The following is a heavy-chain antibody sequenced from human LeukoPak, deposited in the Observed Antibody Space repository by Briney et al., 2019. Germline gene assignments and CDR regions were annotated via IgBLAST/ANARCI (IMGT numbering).Heavy chain of an antibody. V-gene: IGHV3-66*01. CDR1: GVTVSSNY. D-gene: IGHD3-10*01. J-gene: IGHJ4*02. Sequence: GGSLRLSCGASGVTVSSNYMSWVRQAPGKGLEWVSVIYSGGSIYNTNSVKGRFTISRDNSKNTLYLQMNSLRAEDTAVYYCARGAITMVRGWEFDYWGQGTLVAVSS. CDR3: ARGAITMVRGWEFDY. CDR2: IYSGGSI.